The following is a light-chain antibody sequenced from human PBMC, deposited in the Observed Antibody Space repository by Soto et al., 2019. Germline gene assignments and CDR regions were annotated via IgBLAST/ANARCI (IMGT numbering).Light chain of an antibody. J-gene: IGKJ1*01. Sequence: DIQMTQSPSTLSASVGDRVTITCRASQSISSWLAWYQQKPGKAPKLLIYDASSLESGVPSRFSGSGSGTEFTLTINKMQREDFATYYCQQSYILPRTFGQGTKVDI. CDR2: DAS. CDR1: QSISSW. V-gene: IGKV1-5*01. CDR3: QQSYILPRT.